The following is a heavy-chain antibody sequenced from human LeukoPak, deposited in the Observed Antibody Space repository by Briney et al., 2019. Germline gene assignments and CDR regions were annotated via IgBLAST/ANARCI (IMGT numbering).Heavy chain of an antibody. J-gene: IGHJ4*02. V-gene: IGHV1-46*01. Sequence: ASVKVSCKASGYTFTTYYIHWVRQAPGQGHEWMGIINPSRGTTSYAQKFQGRVTMTRDTSTSTVYMELSSLRSEDTAVYYCARASGYDSSGYYHYWGQGTLVTVSS. CDR1: GYTFTTYY. CDR2: INPSRGTT. CDR3: ARASGYDSSGYYHY. D-gene: IGHD3-22*01.